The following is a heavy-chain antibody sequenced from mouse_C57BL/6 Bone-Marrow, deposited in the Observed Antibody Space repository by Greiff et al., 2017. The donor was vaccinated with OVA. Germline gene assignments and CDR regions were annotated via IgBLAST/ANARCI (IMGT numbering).Heavy chain of an antibody. V-gene: IGHV1-50*01. CDR2: IDPSASYT. J-gene: IGHJ1*03. CDR1: GYTFTSYW. D-gene: IGHD1-1*01. CDR3: ARDPVVARGYWYFDV. Sequence: QVQLQQPGAELVKPGASVKLSCKASGYTFTSYWMQWVKQRPGQGLEWIGEIDPSASYTNYNQKFKGKATFTVDTSSSTAYMQLSSLTSEDSAVYYCARDPVVARGYWYFDVWGTGTTVTVSS.